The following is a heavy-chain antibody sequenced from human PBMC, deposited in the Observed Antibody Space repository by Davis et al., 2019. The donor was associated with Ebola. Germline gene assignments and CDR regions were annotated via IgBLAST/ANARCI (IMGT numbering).Heavy chain of an antibody. CDR2: VYSSGST. Sequence: SETLSLTCTVSGGSISSSSYYWSWIRQPPGKRLEWIGFVYSSGSTYYNPSLESRLTMSVDTSKNQFSLKLRSVTAADTAVYYCARQRRDGYSDFDYWGLGTLVTVSS. J-gene: IGHJ4*02. V-gene: IGHV4-30-4*07. CDR1: GGSISSSSYY. CDR3: ARQRRDGYSDFDY. D-gene: IGHD5-24*01.